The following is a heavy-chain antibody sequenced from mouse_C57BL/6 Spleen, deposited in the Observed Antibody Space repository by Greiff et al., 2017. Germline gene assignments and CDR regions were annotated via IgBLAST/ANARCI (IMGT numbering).Heavy chain of an antibody. J-gene: IGHJ2*01. CDR3: ARQNWDVRYFDY. D-gene: IGHD4-1*01. V-gene: IGHV5-6*01. Sequence: EVQGVESGGDLVKPGGSLKLSCAASGFTFSSYGMSWVRQTPDKRLEWVATISSGGSYTYYPDSVKGRFTISRDNAKNTLYLQMSSLKSEDTAMYYCARQNWDVRYFDYWGQGTTLTVSS. CDR2: ISSGGSYT. CDR1: GFTFSSYG.